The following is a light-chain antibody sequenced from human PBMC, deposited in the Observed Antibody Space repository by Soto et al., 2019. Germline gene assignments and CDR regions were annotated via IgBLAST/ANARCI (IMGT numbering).Light chain of an antibody. CDR1: QSVSSY. Sequence: EIVLTQSPATLSLSPGEKATLSCRASQSVSSYLAWYQQKPGQAPRLLIYDASNRGTGIPARFSGSGSVTDFTLTISSLEPEDFAVYDCLQRINWPPFTFGHGTRLEI. CDR2: DAS. J-gene: IGKJ5*01. V-gene: IGKV3-11*01. CDR3: LQRINWPPFT.